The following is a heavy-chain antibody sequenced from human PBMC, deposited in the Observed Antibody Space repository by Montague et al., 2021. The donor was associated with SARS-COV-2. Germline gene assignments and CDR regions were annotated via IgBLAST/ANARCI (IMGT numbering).Heavy chain of an antibody. CDR3: AKLTGLTTGMPSLYYHSLDV. V-gene: IGHV4-59*01. CDR2: IHYSGYT. J-gene: IGHJ6*02. CDR1: GGSISGYY. Sequence: SETLSLTCSVSGGSISGYYWSWIRQPPGKGLEWIGYIHYSGYTNYNPSLKSRLTISVDTSKNQFSLEVTSVTAADTAVYYCAKLTGLTTGMPSLYYHSLDVWGQGTTVTV. D-gene: IGHD4-11*01.